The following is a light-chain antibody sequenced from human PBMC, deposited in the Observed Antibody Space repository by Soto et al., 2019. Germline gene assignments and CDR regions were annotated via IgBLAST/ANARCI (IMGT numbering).Light chain of an antibody. CDR3: QQATSFPWT. J-gene: IGKJ1*01. CDR2: GAS. CDR1: QRVRSTY. Sequence: EIVLTQSPGTLSLSPGERVTLSCRASQRVRSTYLAWYQQKPGQAPRLLIYGASSRATGIPDRFSGSGSGTDFTLTISRLEPEDFATYYCQQATSFPWTFGQGTKVEIK. V-gene: IGKV3-20*01.